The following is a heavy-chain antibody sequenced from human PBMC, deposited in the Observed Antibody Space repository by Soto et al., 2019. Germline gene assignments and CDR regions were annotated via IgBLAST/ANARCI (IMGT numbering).Heavy chain of an antibody. J-gene: IGHJ6*02. D-gene: IGHD1-1*01. V-gene: IGHV3-30-3*01. CDR2: ISYDGSDK. CDR1: GFTFRSYA. Sequence: GGSLRLSCAASGFTFRSYAMHWVRQAPGKGLEWVAVISYDGSDKYYGDSVKGRFTISRDNSKNTVYLQMNSLRGEDTAVYYCARDPHPPAVGTGYYYYGMDVWGQGTTVTVSS. CDR3: ARDPHPPAVGTGYYYYGMDV.